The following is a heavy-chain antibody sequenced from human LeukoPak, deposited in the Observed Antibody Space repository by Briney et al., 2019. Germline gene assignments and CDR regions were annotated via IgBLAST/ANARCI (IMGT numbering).Heavy chain of an antibody. CDR2: ISYIGST. CDR1: GGSISSHY. V-gene: IGHV4-59*11. D-gene: IGHD3-3*01. J-gene: IGHJ4*02. Sequence: RPSETLSLTCTVSGGSISSHYWSWIRQPPGEGLEWIGYISYIGSTNYNPSLKSRVTISVDTSKNQFSLKLSSVTAADTAVYYCARGEDFWSGYTFDYWGQGTLVTVSS. CDR3: ARGEDFWSGYTFDY.